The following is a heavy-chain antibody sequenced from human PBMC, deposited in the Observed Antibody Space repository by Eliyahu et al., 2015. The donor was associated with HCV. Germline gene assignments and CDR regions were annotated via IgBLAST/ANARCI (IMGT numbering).Heavy chain of an antibody. V-gene: IGHV3-21*01. CDR2: ISSSXSYI. CDR3: ARGSSGWYSGSDWFDP. Sequence: EVQLVESGGGLVKPGGSLXLSXXASGFTXSXYSMNWVRQAPGKGLEGVSSISSSXSYIYYADSEKGRFTISRDNAKNSLYLQMNSLRAEDTAVYYCARGSSGWYSGSDWFDPWGQGTLVTVSS. D-gene: IGHD6-19*01. J-gene: IGHJ5*02. CDR1: GFTXSXYS.